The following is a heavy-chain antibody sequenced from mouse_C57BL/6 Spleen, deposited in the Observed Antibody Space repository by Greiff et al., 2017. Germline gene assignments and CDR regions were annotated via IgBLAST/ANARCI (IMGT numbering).Heavy chain of an antibody. V-gene: IGHV1-69*01. CDR3: ARRGYSPGFDY. D-gene: IGHD2-12*01. J-gene: IGHJ2*01. Sequence: LQQPGAELVMPGASVKLSCKASGYTFTSYWMHWVKQRPGQGLEWIGEIDPSDSYTNYNQKFKGKSTLTVDKSSSTAYMQLSSLTSEDSAVYYCARRGYSPGFDYWGQGTTLTVSS. CDR1: GYTFTSYW. CDR2: IDPSDSYT.